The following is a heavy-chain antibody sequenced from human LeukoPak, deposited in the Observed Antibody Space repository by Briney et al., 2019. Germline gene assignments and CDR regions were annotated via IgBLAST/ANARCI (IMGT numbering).Heavy chain of an antibody. D-gene: IGHD3-9*01. CDR2: ISSSSSYI. CDR3: AGKIDNKLRYPDY. V-gene: IGHV3-21*01. CDR1: GFTFSSYS. Sequence: PGGSLRLSCAASGFTFSSYSMNWVRQAPGKGLEWVSSISSSSSYIYYADSVKGRFTISRDNAKNSLYLQMNSLRAEDTAVYYCAGKIDNKLRYPDYWGQGTLVTVSS. J-gene: IGHJ4*02.